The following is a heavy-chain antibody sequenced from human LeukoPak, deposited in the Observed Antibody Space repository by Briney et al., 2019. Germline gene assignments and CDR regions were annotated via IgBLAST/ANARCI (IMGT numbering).Heavy chain of an antibody. CDR2: ISWNSGSI. V-gene: IGHV3-9*01. CDR3: AKDIRVRSSSYFDY. J-gene: IGHJ4*02. Sequence: GGSLRLSCAASGFAFDDYAMHWVRQAPGKGLEGVSGISWNSGSIGYADSVKGRFTISRDNAKNSLYLQMNSLRAEDTALYYCAKDIRVRSSSYFDYWGQGTLVTVSS. CDR1: GFAFDDYA. D-gene: IGHD6-13*01.